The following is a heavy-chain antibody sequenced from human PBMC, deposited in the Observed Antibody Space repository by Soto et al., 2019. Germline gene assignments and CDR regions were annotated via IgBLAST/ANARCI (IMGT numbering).Heavy chain of an antibody. Sequence: EVQLVESGGGLVKPGGSLRLSCTASGFTFSNAWMSWVRQAPGKGLEWVGRIKRKTDGGTTDYAAPVKGRFTISRDDSKNTLDLLMNSLKTEDTAVYYCTTGLYGSGSSGGMDVWGQGTTVTVSS. CDR2: IKRKTDGGTT. V-gene: IGHV3-15*01. CDR3: TTGLYGSGSSGGMDV. CDR1: GFTFSNAW. D-gene: IGHD3-10*01. J-gene: IGHJ6*02.